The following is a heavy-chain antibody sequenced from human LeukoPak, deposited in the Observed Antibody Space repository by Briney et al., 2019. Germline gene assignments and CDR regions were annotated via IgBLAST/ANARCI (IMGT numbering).Heavy chain of an antibody. D-gene: IGHD3-16*01. CDR1: GFTFSTYN. Sequence: GGSLRLSCAASGFTFSTYNMNWVRQAPGKGLEWVSSISSSSNIYYADSVKGRFTISRDNSKNTLYLQMNSLRAEDTAVYYCAKAAWGLYESDAFDIWGQGTMVTVSS. CDR2: ISSSSNI. CDR3: AKAAWGLYESDAFDI. J-gene: IGHJ3*02. V-gene: IGHV3-21*04.